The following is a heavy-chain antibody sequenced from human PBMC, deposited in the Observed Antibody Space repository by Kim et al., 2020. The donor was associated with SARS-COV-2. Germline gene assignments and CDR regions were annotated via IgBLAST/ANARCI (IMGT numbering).Heavy chain of an antibody. CDR3: TTALVSAAGPIY. CDR2: IKSKGDGGTA. CDR1: GFTFIYAW. Sequence: GGSLRLSCTGSGFTFIYAWMSWVRQAPGKGLEWVGRIKSKGDGGTAAYAARVNGRFFISRDDSTATIYLQMNSLEADDTAVYYCTTALVSAAGPIYWGPGTLVSVSS. V-gene: IGHV3-15*01. D-gene: IGHD3-9*01. J-gene: IGHJ1*01.